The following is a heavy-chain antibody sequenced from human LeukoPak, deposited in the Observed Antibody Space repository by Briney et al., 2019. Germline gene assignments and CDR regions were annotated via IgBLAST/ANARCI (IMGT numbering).Heavy chain of an antibody. J-gene: IGHJ3*02. Sequence: ASVKVSCKASGYTFTGYYIRWVRQAPGQGLEWMGWINPNSGGTNYAQKFQGRVTVTRDTSISTAYMELSSLRSEDTAVYYCAREGARGYDILTGYLKGARAFDIWGQGTMVTVSS. CDR2: INPNSGGT. CDR3: AREGARGYDILTGYLKGARAFDI. D-gene: IGHD3-9*01. V-gene: IGHV1-2*02. CDR1: GYTFTGYY.